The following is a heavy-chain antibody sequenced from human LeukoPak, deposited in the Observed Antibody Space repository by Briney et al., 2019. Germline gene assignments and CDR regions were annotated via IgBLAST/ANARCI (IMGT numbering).Heavy chain of an antibody. CDR2: IKQDGSEK. Sequence: GGSLRLSCAASGFTFSSYWMSWVRQAPGKGLEWVANIKQDGSEKYYVDSVKGRFTISRDDAKNSLYLQMNSLRAEDTAVYYCAREASWGGYSYGYCDYWGQGTLVTVSS. CDR3: AREASWGGYSYGYCDY. J-gene: IGHJ4*02. D-gene: IGHD5-18*01. CDR1: GFTFSSYW. V-gene: IGHV3-7*01.